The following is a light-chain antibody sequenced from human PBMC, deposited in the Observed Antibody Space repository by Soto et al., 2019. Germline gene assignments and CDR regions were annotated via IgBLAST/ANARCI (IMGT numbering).Light chain of an antibody. CDR1: SGHSSYA. V-gene: IGLV4-69*01. CDR2: LNSDGSH. CDR3: QTWGTGTHVV. Sequence: QLVLTQSPSASASRGASVKLTCTLSSGHSSYAIAWHQQQPEKGPRSLMKLNSDGSHSRGDGIPDRFSGSSSGAERFLTISSLQSEDEADYYCQTWGTGTHVVFGGGTKVTVL. J-gene: IGLJ2*01.